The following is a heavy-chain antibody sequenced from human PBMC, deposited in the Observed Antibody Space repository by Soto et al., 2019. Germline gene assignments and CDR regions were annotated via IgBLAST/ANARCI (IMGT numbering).Heavy chain of an antibody. D-gene: IGHD3-10*01. CDR1: GGSISSGGYY. CDR2: IYYSGST. Sequence: QVQLQESGPGLVKPSQTLSLTCTVSGGSISSGGYYWSWIRQHPGKGLEWIGYIYYSGSTYYNPSLKSQVTITVDTAEPQFTLELSPVTAADQAVYYCARRELKNWFDPWGQGTLVTVSS. CDR3: ARRELKNWFDP. V-gene: IGHV4-31*01. J-gene: IGHJ5*02.